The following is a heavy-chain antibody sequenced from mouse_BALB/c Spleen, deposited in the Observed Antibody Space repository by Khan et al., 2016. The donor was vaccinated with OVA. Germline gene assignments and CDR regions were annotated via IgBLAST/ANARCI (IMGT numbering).Heavy chain of an antibody. CDR3: ARPPYFSYVLDN. CDR1: GHTFTKYG. D-gene: IGHD2-10*01. Sequence: QIQLVQSGPELKKPGETVKISCKASGHTFTKYGMNWVKQAPGKGLKWMGWINTYTGEPTYADDFNGRFAFSLATSASTAYLQINKLKNEDTATYFCARPPYFSYVLDNWGQGTSVTVSS. J-gene: IGHJ4*01. V-gene: IGHV9-3-1*01. CDR2: INTYTGEP.